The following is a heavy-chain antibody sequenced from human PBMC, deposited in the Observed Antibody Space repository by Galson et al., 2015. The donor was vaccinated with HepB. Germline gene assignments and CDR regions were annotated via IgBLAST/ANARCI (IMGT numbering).Heavy chain of an antibody. CDR2: IYSGGST. CDR3: ARDLKGRGYDGDYYYYMDV. J-gene: IGHJ6*03. CDR1: GFTVSSNY. Sequence: SLRLSCAASGFTVSSNYMSWVRQAPGKGLEWVSVIYSGGSTYYADSVKGRFTISRDNSKNTLYLQMNSLRAEDTAVYYCARDLKGRGYDGDYYYYMDVWGKGTTVTVSS. D-gene: IGHD5-12*01. V-gene: IGHV3-53*01.